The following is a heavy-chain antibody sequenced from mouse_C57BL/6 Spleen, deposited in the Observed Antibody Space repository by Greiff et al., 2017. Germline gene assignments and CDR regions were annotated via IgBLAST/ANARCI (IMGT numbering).Heavy chain of an antibody. CDR2: INPNNGGT. Sequence: EVKLQQSGPELVKPGASVKISCKASGYTFTDYYMNWVKQSHGKSLEWIGDINPNNGGTSYNQKFKGKATLTVDKSSSTAYMELRSLTSEDSAVYYCAIGHYYGSSRGLDYWGQGTTLTVSS. V-gene: IGHV1-26*01. CDR3: AIGHYYGSSRGLDY. D-gene: IGHD1-1*01. CDR1: GYTFTDYY. J-gene: IGHJ2*01.